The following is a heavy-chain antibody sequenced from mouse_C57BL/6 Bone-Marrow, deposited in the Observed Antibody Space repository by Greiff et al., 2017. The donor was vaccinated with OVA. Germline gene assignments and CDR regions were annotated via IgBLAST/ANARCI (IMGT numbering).Heavy chain of an antibody. V-gene: IGHV1-55*01. J-gene: IGHJ2*01. Sequence: VQLQQPGAELVKPGASVKMSCKASGYTFTSYWITWVKQRPGQGLEWIGDIYPGSGSTNYNEKFKSKATLTVDTSSSTAYMQLSSLTSEDSAVYYCAREMGWLPYYFDCWGQGTTLTVSS. CDR2: IYPGSGST. D-gene: IGHD2-3*01. CDR1: GYTFTSYW. CDR3: AREMGWLPYYFDC.